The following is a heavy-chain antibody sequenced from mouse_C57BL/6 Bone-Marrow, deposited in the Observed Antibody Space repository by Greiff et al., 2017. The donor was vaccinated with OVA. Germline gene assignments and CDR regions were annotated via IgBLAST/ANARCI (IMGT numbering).Heavy chain of an antibody. CDR3: AREGTTMRNFDY. V-gene: IGHV1-7*01. Sequence: VQLQESGAELAQPGASVKLSCKASGYTFTSYWMHWVKQRPGQGLEWIGYINPSSGYTKYNQKFKDKATLTAEKSSSTAYMQLSSLTYEDSAVYYCAREGTTMRNFDYWGQGTTLTVSS. CDR2: INPSSGYT. J-gene: IGHJ2*01. CDR1: GYTFTSYW. D-gene: IGHD2-4*01.